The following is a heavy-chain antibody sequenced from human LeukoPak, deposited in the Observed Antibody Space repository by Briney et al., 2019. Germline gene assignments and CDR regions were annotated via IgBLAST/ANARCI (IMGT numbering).Heavy chain of an antibody. Sequence: GGSLRLSCVASGFTFSSFAMSWVRQVPGKGLEWVSAISGSGGSTHYADSVKGRFTISRDNSKNTVYLQMNSLRAEDTAVHYCATTVTTGGYFDYWGQGTLVTVSS. V-gene: IGHV3-23*01. J-gene: IGHJ4*02. D-gene: IGHD4-17*01. CDR2: ISGSGGST. CDR3: ATTVTTGGYFDY. CDR1: GFTFSSFA.